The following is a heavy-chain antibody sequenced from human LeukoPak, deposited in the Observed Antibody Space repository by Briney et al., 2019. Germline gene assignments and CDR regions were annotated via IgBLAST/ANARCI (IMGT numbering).Heavy chain of an antibody. CDR2: FDPEDGET. CDR3: ATVNCSSTSCYNDY. V-gene: IGHV1-24*01. CDR1: GYTLTELS. Sequence: ASVKVSCKVSGYTLTELSMHWVRQAPGKGLEWMGGFDPEDGETIYAQKFQGRVTMTEDTSTDTAYMELSSLRSEDTGVYYCATVNCSSTSCYNDYWGQGTLVTVSS. D-gene: IGHD2-2*02. J-gene: IGHJ4*02.